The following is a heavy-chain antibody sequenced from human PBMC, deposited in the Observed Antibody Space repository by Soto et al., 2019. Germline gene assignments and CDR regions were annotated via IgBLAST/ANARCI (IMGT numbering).Heavy chain of an antibody. CDR3: TRDVSSRYFDL. CDR1: GFTFRNYG. CDR2: IWYDGSNT. J-gene: IGHJ2*01. Sequence: QVQLVESGGGVVQPGRSLRLSCAASGFTFRNYGMHWVRQAPGKGLEWVALIWYDGSNTFYTDSVKGRFTISRDNSKSTLYLRMNSLSAEDTAVYFCTRDVSSRYFDLWGRGSLVTVSS. V-gene: IGHV3-33*01.